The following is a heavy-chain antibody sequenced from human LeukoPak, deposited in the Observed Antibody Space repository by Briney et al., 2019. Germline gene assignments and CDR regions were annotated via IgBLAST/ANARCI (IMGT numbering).Heavy chain of an antibody. Sequence: SETLSLTCTVSGYSISSGYYWGWIRQPPGKGLEWIGSIYHSGSTYYNPSLKSRVTISVDTSKNQFSLKLSSVTAADTAVYYCARDRAGTTGGAFDIWGQGTMVTVSS. CDR2: IYHSGST. V-gene: IGHV4-38-2*02. J-gene: IGHJ3*02. CDR3: ARDRAGTTGGAFDI. D-gene: IGHD1-7*01. CDR1: GYSISSGYY.